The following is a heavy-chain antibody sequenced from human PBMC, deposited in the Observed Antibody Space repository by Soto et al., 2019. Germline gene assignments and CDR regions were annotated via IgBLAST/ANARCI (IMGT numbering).Heavy chain of an antibody. CDR2: IIPIFGTA. Sequence: QVQLVQSGAGVKKPGSSVKVSCKAPGGTFSSYAISWVRQAPGQGLEWMGGIIPIFGTADYAKKFQGRVTITADESTSTAYMELSSLRSEDTAVYYCASHCGGDCYSRSPPYYYYGMDVWGQGTTVTVSS. V-gene: IGHV1-69*12. J-gene: IGHJ6*02. D-gene: IGHD2-21*02. CDR3: ASHCGGDCYSRSPPYYYYGMDV. CDR1: GGTFSSYA.